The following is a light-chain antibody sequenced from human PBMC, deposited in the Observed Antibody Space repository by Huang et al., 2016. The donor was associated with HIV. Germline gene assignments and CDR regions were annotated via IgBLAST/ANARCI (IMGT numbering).Light chain of an antibody. Sequence: EIVLTQSPATLSLSPGERVTLSCRASQSVSSYLAWYQQKPGQAPRLLIYEASNRATGIPARFSGSGSGTDFTLTISSLEPEDFAVYYCQQRSNWPTFGPGTKVDIK. V-gene: IGKV3-11*01. J-gene: IGKJ3*01. CDR2: EAS. CDR1: QSVSSY. CDR3: QQRSNWPT.